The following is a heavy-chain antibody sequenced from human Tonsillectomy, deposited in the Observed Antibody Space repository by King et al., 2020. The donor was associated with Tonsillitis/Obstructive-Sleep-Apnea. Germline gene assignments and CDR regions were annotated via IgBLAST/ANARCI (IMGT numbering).Heavy chain of an antibody. CDR3: ARENSSSGFYYYGMDV. V-gene: IGHV3-48*03. J-gene: IGHJ6*02. CDR2: ITSSGSKI. CDR1: GFTFSSYE. D-gene: IGHD3-22*01. Sequence: VQLVESGGGLVQPGVSLKLSCAASGFTFSSYEMNWVRQAPGKGLEWVSYITSSGSKIYYADSVKGRFTISRDNAKKTLSLKMNSLRAEDTAVYYCARENSSSGFYYYGMDVWGQGTTVTVSS.